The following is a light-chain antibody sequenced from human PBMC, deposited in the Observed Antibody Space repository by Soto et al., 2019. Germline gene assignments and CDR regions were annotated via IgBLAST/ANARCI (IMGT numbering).Light chain of an antibody. V-gene: IGKV3-15*01. Sequence: EIVMTQSPATLSVSPGERATLSCRASQSVSSDLAWYQQKPGQAPRLLIYDASTRATGIPVRFSGSGSGTEFTLTISSLQSEDFALYYCQQYGSSPYTFGQGTKLEIK. CDR1: QSVSSD. CDR2: DAS. J-gene: IGKJ2*01. CDR3: QQYGSSPYT.